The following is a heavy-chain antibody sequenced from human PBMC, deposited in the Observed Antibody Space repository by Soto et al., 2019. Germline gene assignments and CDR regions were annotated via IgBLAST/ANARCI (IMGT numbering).Heavy chain of an antibody. J-gene: IGHJ5*02. D-gene: IGHD6-25*01. V-gene: IGHV3-53*01. CDR2: IYSGGST. Sequence: GGSLRLSCAASGFTVSNTYMNWVRQAPGKGLEWVSVIYSGGSTYYAESVKGRFTISRDKSKNTLYLQMNTLRAEDTAVYYCVRSGRWPVPWFDPWGQGTLVTVSS. CDR3: VRSGRWPVPWFDP. CDR1: GFTVSNTY.